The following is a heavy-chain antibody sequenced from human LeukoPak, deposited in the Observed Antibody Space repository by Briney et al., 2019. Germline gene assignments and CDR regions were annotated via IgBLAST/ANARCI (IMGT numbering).Heavy chain of an antibody. D-gene: IGHD3-10*01. V-gene: IGHV3-23*01. J-gene: IGHJ6*04. CDR2: ISGSGGTT. CDR3: ARSVMVRRWVLNPWDV. CDR1: GFTFSSYA. Sequence: GGSLRLSCAASGFTFSSYAMSWVRQAPGKGLEWVSVISGSGGTTYNADSAKGRFTISRDNSKNTLDLQMNSLRAEDTAVYYCARSVMVRRWVLNPWDVWGKGTTVTVSS.